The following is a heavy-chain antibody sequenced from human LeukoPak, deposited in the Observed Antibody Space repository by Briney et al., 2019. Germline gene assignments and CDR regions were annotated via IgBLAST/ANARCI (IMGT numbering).Heavy chain of an antibody. CDR1: GGSFSGYY. CDR2: INQSGVT. J-gene: IGHJ6*03. V-gene: IGHV4-34*01. CDR3: ARERAVADYYYYMDV. D-gene: IGHD6-19*01. Sequence: PSETLSLTCAVYGGSFSGYYWSWIPQSPGKGLEWLGEINQSGVTNYNPSLRGRATIAVDPSKNQFSLRLGSLTAADTAIYYCARERAVADYYYYMDVWGKGTTVIVSS.